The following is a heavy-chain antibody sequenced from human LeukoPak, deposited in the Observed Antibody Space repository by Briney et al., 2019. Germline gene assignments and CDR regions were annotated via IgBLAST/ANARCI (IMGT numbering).Heavy chain of an antibody. D-gene: IGHD1-1*01. J-gene: IGHJ6*03. V-gene: IGHV4-61*01. Sequence: SETLSLTCTVSGGSISSSSYYWSWIRQPPGKGLEWIGYIYYSGSTNYNPSLKSRVTISVDTSKNQLSLKLSSVTAADTAVYYCARDGHDPPPHYYYYYYMDVWGKGTTVTVSS. CDR2: IYYSGST. CDR3: ARDGHDPPPHYYYYYYMDV. CDR1: GGSISSSSYY.